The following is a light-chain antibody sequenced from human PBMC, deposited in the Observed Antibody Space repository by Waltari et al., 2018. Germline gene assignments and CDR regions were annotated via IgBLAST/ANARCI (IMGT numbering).Light chain of an antibody. J-gene: IGLJ3*02. CDR3: ETGGHGTWV. Sequence: HLVLTQSPSASASLGASAKLTCTLSRGPSRNIIAWLQQQPGKGPRYLMQVNSDGSHRKGDEIPDRFSGSSSGAERSLTIASRQSEDEADYNCETGGHGTWVFGGGTKLTVL. CDR2: VNSDGSH. V-gene: IGLV4-69*01. CDR1: RGPSRNI.